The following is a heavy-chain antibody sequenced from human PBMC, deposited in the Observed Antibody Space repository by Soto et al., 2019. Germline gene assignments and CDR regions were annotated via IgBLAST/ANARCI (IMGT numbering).Heavy chain of an antibody. CDR2: MNPNSGNT. J-gene: IGHJ6*02. CDR1: GYTFTSYD. CDR3: ARNDFWSGYSRPLHYYYGMDV. D-gene: IGHD3-3*01. V-gene: IGHV1-8*01. Sequence: ASVKVSCKASGYTFTSYDINWVRQATGQGLEWMGWMNPNSGNTGYAQKFQGRVTMTRNTSISTAYMELSSLRSEDTAVYYCARNDFWSGYSRPLHYYYGMDVWGQGTTVTVSS.